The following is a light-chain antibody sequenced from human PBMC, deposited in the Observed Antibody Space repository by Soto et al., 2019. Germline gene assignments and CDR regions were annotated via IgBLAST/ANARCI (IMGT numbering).Light chain of an antibody. Sequence: EIVLTQSPGTLSLSPGERATLSCRASESVSSSYLAWYQQKPGQAPRLLIYDASSRATGIPDRFSGSGSGTDFTRTVSRLEPEDFALYYCQQYGSSPLTFGGGTKVEIK. CDR1: ESVSSSY. J-gene: IGKJ4*01. V-gene: IGKV3-20*01. CDR2: DAS. CDR3: QQYGSSPLT.